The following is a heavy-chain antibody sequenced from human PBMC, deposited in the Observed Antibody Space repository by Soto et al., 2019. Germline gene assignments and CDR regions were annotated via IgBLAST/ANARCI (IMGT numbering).Heavy chain of an antibody. CDR3: ARALGSWGAYYCDY. Sequence: QITLKESGPTLVKPTQTLTLTCTFSGFSLNTYGVGVGWIRQPPGKALEWLALIYWDDDKRYSPSLKSRLTITKDTSKTQVVLTMTTMDPVDTVTYYCARALGSWGAYYCDYWGQGTLVTVSS. CDR2: IYWDDDK. CDR1: GFSLNTYGVG. J-gene: IGHJ4*02. D-gene: IGHD3-16*01. V-gene: IGHV2-5*02.